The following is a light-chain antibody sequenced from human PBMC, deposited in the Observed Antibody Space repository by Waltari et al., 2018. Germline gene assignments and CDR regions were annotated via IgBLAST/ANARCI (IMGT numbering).Light chain of an antibody. Sequence: DILFTQSPATLSLPSGVRATLSRRASQSLSNYLAWYQQKPGQAPRLLIYDTSNRATGIPARFSGSGFGTDFTLTISSLEPEDFAVYYCQQLRNWPLTFGGGTKVEIK. CDR1: QSLSNY. CDR3: QQLRNWPLT. CDR2: DTS. J-gene: IGKJ4*01. V-gene: IGKV3-11*01.